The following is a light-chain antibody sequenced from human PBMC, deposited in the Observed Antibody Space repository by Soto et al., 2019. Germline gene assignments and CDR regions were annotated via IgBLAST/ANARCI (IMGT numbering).Light chain of an antibody. CDR1: HHVATT. CDR2: GAS. Sequence: EIVMTQSPVTLSVSPGERATLSCRASHHVATTLAWYQQKPGQPPMLLIYGASTRATGVSARFSGSGSGTEFTLTISSLQSDDFAVYYCQQYTARPPWTFGQGTRV. J-gene: IGKJ1*01. CDR3: QQYTARPPWT. V-gene: IGKV3-15*01.